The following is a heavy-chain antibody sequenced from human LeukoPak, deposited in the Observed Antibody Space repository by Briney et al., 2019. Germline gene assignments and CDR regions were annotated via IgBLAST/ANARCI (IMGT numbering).Heavy chain of an antibody. D-gene: IGHD3-10*01. V-gene: IGHV3-23*01. CDR2: ISGSGGST. Sequence: GGSLRLSCAASGFTFSSYAMSWVRQAPGKGLEWVSAISGSGGSTYYADSVKGRFTISRDNSKNTLYLQMNSLRAEDTAVYYCARDIGGSGSTYNDYWGQGTLVTVSS. CDR3: ARDIGGSGSTYNDY. J-gene: IGHJ4*02. CDR1: GFTFSSYA.